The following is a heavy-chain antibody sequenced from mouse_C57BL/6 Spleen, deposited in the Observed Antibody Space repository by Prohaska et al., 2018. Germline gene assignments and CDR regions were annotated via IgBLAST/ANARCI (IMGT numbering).Heavy chain of an antibody. CDR2: IWSDGST. J-gene: IGHJ1*03. CDR3: ARHYGSSYWYFDV. Sequence: LVAPSQSLSITCTVSGFSLTSYGVHWVRQPPGKGLEWLVVIWSDGSTTYNSALKSRLRISKDNSKSQVFLKMNSRQTDDTAMYYCARHYGSSYWYFDVWGTGTTVTVSS. CDR1: GFSLTSYG. D-gene: IGHD1-1*01. V-gene: IGHV2-6-2*01.